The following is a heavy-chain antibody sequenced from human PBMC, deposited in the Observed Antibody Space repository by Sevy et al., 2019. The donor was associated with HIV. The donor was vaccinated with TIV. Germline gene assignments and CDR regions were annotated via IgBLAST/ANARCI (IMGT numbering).Heavy chain of an antibody. Sequence: GGSLRLSCVGSGFTFRNFGVHWLRQAPGKGLEWLSVVSYAGSSKYYVDSVKGRFIVSRDNSKNTLYLQMNSLRTEDTAVYYCARGGSGDYYYYGVDVWGQGTTVTVSS. D-gene: IGHD3-10*01. CDR2: VSYAGSSK. CDR1: GFTFRNFG. CDR3: ARGGSGDYYYYGVDV. V-gene: IGHV3-30*03. J-gene: IGHJ6*02.